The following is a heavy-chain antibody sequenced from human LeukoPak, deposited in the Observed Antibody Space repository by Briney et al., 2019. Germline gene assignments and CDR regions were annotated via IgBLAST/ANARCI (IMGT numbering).Heavy chain of an antibody. CDR2: VYFGDTT. CDR1: GFTVSTNY. CDR3: ARLNYGDYYFDY. Sequence: PGGSLRLSCSASGFTVSTNYMSWVRQAPGKGLEWVSLVYFGDTTYSADSVKGRFTISRDNSKNTLFLQMNSLRAEDTAVYYCARLNYGDYYFDYWGRGTLVTVSS. J-gene: IGHJ4*02. V-gene: IGHV3-66*04. D-gene: IGHD4-17*01.